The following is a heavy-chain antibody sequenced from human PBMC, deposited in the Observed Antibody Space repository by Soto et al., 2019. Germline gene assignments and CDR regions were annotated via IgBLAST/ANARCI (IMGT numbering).Heavy chain of an antibody. CDR1: GFTFSSYW. V-gene: IGHV3-7*01. Sequence: PGGSLRLSCAASGFTFSSYWMSWVRQAPGKGLEWVANIKQDGSEKYYMDSVKGRLTISRDNAKNSLHLQMNSLRAEDTAVYFCARVAYPNGWIFDYWGQRTLVTVSS. CDR3: ARVAYPNGWIFDY. CDR2: IKQDGSEK. D-gene: IGHD6-19*01. J-gene: IGHJ4*03.